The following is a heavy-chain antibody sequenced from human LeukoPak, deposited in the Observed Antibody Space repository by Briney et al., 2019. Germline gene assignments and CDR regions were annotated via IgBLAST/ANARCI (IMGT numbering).Heavy chain of an antibody. CDR3: AKGLGSYGQAASDY. V-gene: IGHV3-9*01. D-gene: IGHD1-26*01. J-gene: IGHJ4*02. CDR1: GFTFADYG. CDR2: ISWNSGSI. Sequence: PGRSLRLSCAASGFTFADYGMHWVRQAPGKGLEWVSGISWNSGSIGYADSVKGRFTISRDNAKNSLYLQMNSLRAEDTALYYCAKGLGSYGQAASDYWGQGTLVTVSS.